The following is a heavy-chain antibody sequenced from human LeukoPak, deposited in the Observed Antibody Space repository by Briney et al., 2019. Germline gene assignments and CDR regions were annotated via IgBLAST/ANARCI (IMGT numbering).Heavy chain of an antibody. V-gene: IGHV4-39*07. Sequence: PSETLSLTCTVSGGSISSSSYYWGWIRHPPGKELEWIGSIYYSGSTYYNPSLKSRVTISVDKSKNQFSLKLSSVTAADTAVYYCARDRSPGGVVKNDYWFDPWGQGTLVTVSS. CDR3: ARDRSPGGVVKNDYWFDP. CDR2: IYYSGST. J-gene: IGHJ5*02. CDR1: GGSISSSSYY. D-gene: IGHD2-8*02.